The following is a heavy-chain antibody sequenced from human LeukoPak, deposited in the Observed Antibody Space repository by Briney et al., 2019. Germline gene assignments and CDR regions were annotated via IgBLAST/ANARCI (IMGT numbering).Heavy chain of an antibody. CDR1: GFSFSDYW. CDR2: INQDGSQN. J-gene: IGHJ3*02. V-gene: IGHV3-7*01. CDR3: AREVTASSFDI. Sequence: GGSLRLSCAASGFSFSDYWMSWVRQAPGRGLEWVGNINQDGSQNSSVDSVKGRFTISRDNAKNSLYLQMNSLGAEDTALYYCAREVTASSFDILGQGTMVTVSS. D-gene: IGHD2-21*02.